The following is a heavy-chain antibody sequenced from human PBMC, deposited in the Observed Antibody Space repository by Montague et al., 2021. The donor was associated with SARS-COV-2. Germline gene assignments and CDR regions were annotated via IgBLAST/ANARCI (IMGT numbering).Heavy chain of an antibody. V-gene: IGHV3-20*04. D-gene: IGHD3-10*01. CDR3: SRGGGMIRGVVDF. CDR1: GFTFDDYG. Sequence: SLRLSCAVSGFTFDDYGMSWVRQAPGEGLEWVSGISRSGDRTAYGDSVKGRFTISRDNAKNSLYLQMNSLRVEDTAFYYCSRGGGMIRGVVDFWGQGILVSVSS. J-gene: IGHJ4*02. CDR2: ISRSGDRT.